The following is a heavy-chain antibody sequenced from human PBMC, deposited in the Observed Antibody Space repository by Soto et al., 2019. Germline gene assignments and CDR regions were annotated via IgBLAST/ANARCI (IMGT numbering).Heavy chain of an antibody. CDR3: MIGYCSTTSCPTPVFPLDY. Sequence: PGGSLRLSCAASGFTFSSYAMSWVRQAPGKGLEWVSAISGSGGSTYYADSVKGRFTISRDNSKNTLYVQMNSLRAEDTAVYYCMIGYCSTTSCPTPVFPLDYWGQGTLVTVSS. V-gene: IGHV3-23*01. D-gene: IGHD2-2*01. CDR1: GFTFSSYA. CDR2: ISGSGGST. J-gene: IGHJ4*02.